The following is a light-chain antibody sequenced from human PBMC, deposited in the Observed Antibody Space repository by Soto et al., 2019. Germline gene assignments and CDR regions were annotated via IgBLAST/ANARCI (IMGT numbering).Light chain of an antibody. V-gene: IGLV1-44*01. CDR2: SNH. Sequence: QSVLTQPPSASGTPGQRVTISCSGGIPNIGRNTVNWYKQLPGTAPKLLIYSNHQRPSGVPDRFSGSKSGTSASLAISGLQSEDEAEYFCASWDDSLNGFYVFGTGTKVTVL. J-gene: IGLJ1*01. CDR3: ASWDDSLNGFYV. CDR1: IPNIGRNT.